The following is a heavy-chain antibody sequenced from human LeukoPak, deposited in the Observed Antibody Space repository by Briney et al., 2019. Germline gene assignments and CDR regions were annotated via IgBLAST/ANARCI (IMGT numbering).Heavy chain of an antibody. J-gene: IGHJ3*02. Sequence: GGSLRLSCAASGFTFSTYWMSWVRQAPGKGLEWVANIKQDGSEKYYMDSVKGRFTIFRDNAKNSLYLQMNSLRVEDTAVYYCARTYYYDSSGYFDAFDIWGQGTMVTVSS. CDR1: GFTFSTYW. D-gene: IGHD3-22*01. CDR3: ARTYYYDSSGYFDAFDI. CDR2: IKQDGSEK. V-gene: IGHV3-7*01.